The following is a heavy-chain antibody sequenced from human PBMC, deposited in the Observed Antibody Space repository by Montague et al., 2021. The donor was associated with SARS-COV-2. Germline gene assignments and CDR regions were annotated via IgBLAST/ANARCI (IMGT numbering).Heavy chain of an antibody. J-gene: IGHJ4*02. D-gene: IGHD3-9*01. Sequence: PALVTPTQTLTLTCTFSGFSLSTSGMCVSWIRQPPGKALEWLALIDWDDDKYYSTSLKTRLTISKATSKNQVVLTMTNMDPVDTSTYYCARTYYDILTGYYTYDYGGQGSLHTVSS. CDR1: GFSLSTSGMC. V-gene: IGHV2-70*01. CDR3: ARTYYDILTGYYTYDY. CDR2: IDWDDDK.